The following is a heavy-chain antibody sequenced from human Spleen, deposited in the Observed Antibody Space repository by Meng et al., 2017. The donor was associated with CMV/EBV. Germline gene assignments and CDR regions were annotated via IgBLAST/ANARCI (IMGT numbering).Heavy chain of an antibody. CDR1: GYTFTGYY. V-gene: IGHV1-2*02. CDR3: ARVKYQLLYNYGGINWFDP. J-gene: IGHJ5*02. D-gene: IGHD2-2*02. CDR2: INPYNGGT. Sequence: ASVKVSCKASGYTFTGYYIHWVRQAPGQGLEWMGWINPYNGGTHYAQEFQGRVTMTRDTSISTAYMELSRLRSDDTAVYYCARVKYQLLYNYGGINWFDPWGQGTLVTVSS.